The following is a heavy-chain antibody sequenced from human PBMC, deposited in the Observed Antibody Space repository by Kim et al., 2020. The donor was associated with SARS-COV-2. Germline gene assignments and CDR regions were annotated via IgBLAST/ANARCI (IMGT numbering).Heavy chain of an antibody. CDR2: INAGNGNT. D-gene: IGHD3-3*01. J-gene: IGHJ4*02. V-gene: IGHV1-3*01. CDR1: GYTFTSYA. CDR3: ARGTRITIFGVVITQGGSIDY. Sequence: ASVKVSCKASGYTFTSYAMHWVRQAPGQRLEWMGWINAGNGNTKYSQKFQGRVTITRDTSASTAYMELSSLRSADTAVYYCARGTRITIFGVVITQGGSIDYWGQGTLVTVSS.